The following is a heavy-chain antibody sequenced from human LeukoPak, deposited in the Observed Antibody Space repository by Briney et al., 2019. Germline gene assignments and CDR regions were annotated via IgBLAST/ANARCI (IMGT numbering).Heavy chain of an antibody. CDR3: AKAHSGSWPYYFDY. CDR2: ISTSGGAT. Sequence: GGSLRLSCAASGFTFSCYAMSWVRQTPGKGLDYFSAISTSGGATYYADSVKGRFTISRDNSKNTLYLQMNSLRAEDTAVYYCAKAHSGSWPYYFDYWGQGTLVTVSS. V-gene: IGHV3-23*01. J-gene: IGHJ4*02. CDR1: GFTFSCYA. D-gene: IGHD6-13*01.